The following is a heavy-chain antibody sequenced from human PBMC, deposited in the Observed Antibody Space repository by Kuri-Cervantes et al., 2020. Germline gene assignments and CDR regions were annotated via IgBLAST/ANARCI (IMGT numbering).Heavy chain of an antibody. D-gene: IGHD4-17*01. J-gene: IGHJ2*01. CDR3: AKDGYFYGASWYFDL. CDR1: GFTFSSYA. CDR2: ISVSGGST. V-gene: IGHV3-23*01. Sequence: GGSLRLSCAASGFTFSSYAMSWVRQAPGKGLEWVSVISVSGGSTYYADSVKGRFTISRDNSKNTLYLQMSSLRAEDTAVYYCAKDGYFYGASWYFDLWGRSTLVTVSS.